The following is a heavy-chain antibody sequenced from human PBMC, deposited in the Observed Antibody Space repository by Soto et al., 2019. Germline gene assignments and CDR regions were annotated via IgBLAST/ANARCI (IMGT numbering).Heavy chain of an antibody. CDR2: IYYTGST. V-gene: IGHV4-59*08. CDR1: GASMSSYF. Sequence: SETLSLTCTVSGASMSSYFWTWIRQPPGKGLEWVASIYYTGSTNYNPSLKSRVTISVDTSENQFSLKLSSLTAADTAVYYCARLSPNYYYYYYMDVWGKGTTVTVSS. CDR3: ARLSPNYYYYYYMDV. J-gene: IGHJ6*03.